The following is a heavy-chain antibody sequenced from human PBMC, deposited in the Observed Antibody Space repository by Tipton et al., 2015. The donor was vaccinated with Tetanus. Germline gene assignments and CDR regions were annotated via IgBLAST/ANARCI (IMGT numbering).Heavy chain of an antibody. CDR3: ARRVGEYQLLSPVYFDY. CDR2: INPNSGGT. V-gene: IGHV1-2*02. CDR1: GYTFTGYY. D-gene: IGHD2-2*01. J-gene: IGHJ4*02. Sequence: QLVQSGAEVKKPGASVKVSCKASGYTFTGYYMHWVRQAPGQGLEWMGWINPNSGGTSYAQKLQGRVTMTRDTSISTAYMELSRLRSDDTAVYYCARRVGEYQLLSPVYFDYWGQGTLVTVSS.